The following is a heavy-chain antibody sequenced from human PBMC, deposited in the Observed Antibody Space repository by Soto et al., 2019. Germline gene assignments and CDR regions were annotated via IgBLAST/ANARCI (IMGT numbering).Heavy chain of an antibody. CDR1: GFTVSGKKY. J-gene: IGHJ3*02. CDR2: LYDVDGT. V-gene: IGHV3-53*01. Sequence: DVQLVESGGGLIQPGGSLRLSCAASGFTVSGKKYLAWVRQDPGKGLEWVSALYDVDGTYYADSVKGRFTTSADSSKTIVYLQMNGLRPDDTAVYYCASWHLREHAYDIWGQGTAVTVSS. CDR3: ASWHLREHAYDI. D-gene: IGHD4-17*01.